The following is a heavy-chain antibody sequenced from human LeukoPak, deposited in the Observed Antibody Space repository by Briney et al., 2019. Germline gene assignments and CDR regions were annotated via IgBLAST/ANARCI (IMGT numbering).Heavy chain of an antibody. CDR1: GGSISSYY. J-gene: IGHJ4*02. CDR2: IYYSGST. CDR3: ARHWIKQSRGEYFDY. V-gene: IGHV4-59*08. Sequence: SETLSLTCTVSGGSISSYYWSWVRQPPGKGLEWIGYIYYSGSTNYNPSLKSRVTISVDTSKNQFSLKLSSVTAADTAVYYCARHWIKQSRGEYFDYWGQGTLVTVSS. D-gene: IGHD6-19*01.